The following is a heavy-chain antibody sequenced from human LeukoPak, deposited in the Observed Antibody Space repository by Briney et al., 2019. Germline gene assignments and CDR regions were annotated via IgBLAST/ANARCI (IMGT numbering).Heavy chain of an antibody. D-gene: IGHD3-22*01. J-gene: IGHJ4*02. CDR1: GYTFTSYG. V-gene: IGHV1-18*01. CDR2: ISAYNGNT. CDR3: AVTYYFDSSGYYPFDY. Sequence: GASVKVSCKASGYTFTSYGISWVRQAPGQGLEWMGWISAYNGNTNYAQKLQGRVTMTTDTSTSTAYMELRSLRSDDTAVYYCAVTYYFDSSGYYPFDYWGQGTLVTVSS.